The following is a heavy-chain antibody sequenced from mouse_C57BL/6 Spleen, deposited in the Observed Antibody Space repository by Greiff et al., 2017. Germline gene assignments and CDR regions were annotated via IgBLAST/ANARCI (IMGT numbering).Heavy chain of an antibody. V-gene: IGHV1-66*01. CDR1: GYSFPSYY. Sequence: VQLQQSGPELVKPGASVKISCKASGYSFPSYYIHWVKQRPGQGLEWIGWIYPGSGNTTYNEKFKGKATLTADTSSSTAYMQLSSLTSEDSAVXYCARSGLREYFDVWGTGTTVTVSS. J-gene: IGHJ1*03. CDR2: IYPGSGNT. CDR3: ARSGLREYFDV. D-gene: IGHD1-1*01.